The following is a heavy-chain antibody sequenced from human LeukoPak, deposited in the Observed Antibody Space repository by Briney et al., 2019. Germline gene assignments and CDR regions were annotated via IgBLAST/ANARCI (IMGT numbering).Heavy chain of an antibody. CDR2: ISGSGGST. V-gene: IGHV3-23*01. Sequence: PGGSLRLSCEASGFTFSSYAMSWVRQAPGKGLEWVSAISGSGGSTYYADSVKGRFTISRDNSKNTLYLQMNSLRAEDTAVYYCAKDQGGSYYADYFDYWGQGTLVTVSS. J-gene: IGHJ4*02. CDR1: GFTFSSYA. CDR3: AKDQGGSYYADYFDY. D-gene: IGHD1-26*01.